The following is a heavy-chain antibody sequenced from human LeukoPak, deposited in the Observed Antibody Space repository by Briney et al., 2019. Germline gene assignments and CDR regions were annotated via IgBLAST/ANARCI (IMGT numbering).Heavy chain of an antibody. D-gene: IGHD1-1*01. Sequence: KPGGSLRLSCAASGFSFSVYEMHWVRQAPGKGLEWIAEINHRGDTNYNPSVKSRVTISVDTSKNQFSLKVTSLTAADTAVYFCARGPTISETGYFDYWGQGTLVTVSS. V-gene: IGHV4-34*01. CDR2: INHRGDT. J-gene: IGHJ4*03. CDR1: GFSFSVYE. CDR3: ARGPTISETGYFDY.